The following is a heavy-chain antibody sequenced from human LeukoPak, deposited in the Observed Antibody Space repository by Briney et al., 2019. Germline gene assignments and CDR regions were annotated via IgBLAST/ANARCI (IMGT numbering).Heavy chain of an antibody. V-gene: IGHV3-30*18. D-gene: IGHD3-3*01. CDR2: ISYDANIK. CDR3: AKDRHPARTDGYYYDY. CDR1: GFTFSSYA. Sequence: PGGSLRLSCAASGFTFSSYAMSWVRQAPGKGLEWVAVISYDANIKNYADSVKGRFTISRDNSKNTLYLQMNSLRGEDTAVYYCAKDRHPARTDGYYYDYWGQGTPVTVSS. J-gene: IGHJ4*02.